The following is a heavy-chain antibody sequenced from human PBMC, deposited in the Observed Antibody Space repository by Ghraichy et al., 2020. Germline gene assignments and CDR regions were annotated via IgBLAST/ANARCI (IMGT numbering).Heavy chain of an antibody. Sequence: GGSLRLSCAASGFTFSSYAMTWVRQAPGKGLEWVSLISVSGGRAYNADSVNGRFTISRDNSKKTLYLQLNSLRAEDMAIYYCAKDLIWGGDGDYGGYYFDSWGQGTLVTVSS. V-gene: IGHV3-23*01. D-gene: IGHD4-17*01. CDR1: GFTFSSYA. J-gene: IGHJ4*02. CDR3: AKDLIWGGDGDYGGYYFDS. CDR2: ISVSGGRA.